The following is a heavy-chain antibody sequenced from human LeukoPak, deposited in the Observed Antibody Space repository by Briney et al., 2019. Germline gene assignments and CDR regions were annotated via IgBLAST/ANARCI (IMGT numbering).Heavy chain of an antibody. D-gene: IGHD4-17*01. V-gene: IGHV3-72*01. CDR1: GFTFSDHY. J-gene: IGHJ4*02. Sequence: GGSLRLSCAASGFTFSDHYMDWVRPAPGKGLEWVGRTRNKANSYTTEYAASVKARFTISRDDSKNSLYLQMNSLKTEDKAVYYCARGGGYGDYDYWGQGTLVTVSS. CDR3: ARGGGYGDYDY. CDR2: TRNKANSYTT.